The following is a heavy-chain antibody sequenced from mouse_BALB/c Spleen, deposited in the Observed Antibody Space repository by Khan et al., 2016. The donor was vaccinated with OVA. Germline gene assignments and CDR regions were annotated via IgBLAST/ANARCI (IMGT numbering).Heavy chain of an antibody. CDR3: APYYYGRAWFAY. V-gene: IGHV2-3*01. CDR1: GFLLTSYG. CDR2: IWGDGST. Sequence: QVQLKESGPGLVGPSQRLNITCKVSGFLLTSYGVGWVRQPPGKGLEWMGGIWGDGSTSYHSEMISRMSIRKDNYKSQVVLILNSRQTDDTATYYCAPYYYGRAWFAYWGQGTLVTVSA. D-gene: IGHD1-1*01. J-gene: IGHJ3*01.